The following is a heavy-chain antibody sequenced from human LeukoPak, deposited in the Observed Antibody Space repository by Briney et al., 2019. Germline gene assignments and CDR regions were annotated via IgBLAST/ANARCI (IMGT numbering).Heavy chain of an antibody. CDR2: IKSRTDGGTA. V-gene: IGHV3-15*01. Sequence: GGSLRLSCAGSGFNFNDDWMTWVRQAPGKGLEWVGRIKSRTDGGTADYTAPVEVRFTISRDHPMHTLYLEMNSLKTEDTAVYYFATGPLEYTGSYFDFWGQGTLVTVSS. CDR1: GFNFNDDW. CDR3: ATGPLEYTGSYFDF. D-gene: IGHD1-26*01. J-gene: IGHJ4*02.